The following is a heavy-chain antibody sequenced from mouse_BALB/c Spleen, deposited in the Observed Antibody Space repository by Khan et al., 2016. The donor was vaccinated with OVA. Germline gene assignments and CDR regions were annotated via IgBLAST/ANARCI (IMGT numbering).Heavy chain of an antibody. D-gene: IGHD2-2*01. J-gene: IGHJ3*01. Sequence: EVQLQQPGPELMKPGASVKISCKASGYSFTSYYIHWLMQSHGKSLEWIGYIDPFSGGTTYNQKFKGKATLTVDKSSSTADIHLSNLTSEDSAVYYCTRHGYVAWFTYWGQGTLVTVSA. V-gene: IGHV1S135*01. CDR3: TRHGYVAWFTY. CDR2: IDPFSGGT. CDR1: GYSFTSYY.